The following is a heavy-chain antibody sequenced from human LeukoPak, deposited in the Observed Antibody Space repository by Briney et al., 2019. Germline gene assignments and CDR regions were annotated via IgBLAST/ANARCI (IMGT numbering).Heavy chain of an antibody. CDR2: INWNGGRS. Sequence: PWGFLRPSCAASGIPLGDYGLNWVRQAPGKGVELVSGINWNGGRSGYADSVKGRFTISRDNAKNSLYLQMNSLRAEDTALYYCARVGWSGDYFDYWGQGTLVTVSS. CDR1: GIPLGDYG. D-gene: IGHD6-19*01. CDR3: ARVGWSGDYFDY. V-gene: IGHV3-20*04. J-gene: IGHJ4*02.